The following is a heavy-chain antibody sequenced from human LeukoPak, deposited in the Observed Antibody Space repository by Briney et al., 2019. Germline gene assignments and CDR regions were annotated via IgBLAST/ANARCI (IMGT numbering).Heavy chain of an antibody. CDR2: INPSGGST. J-gene: IGHJ4*02. CDR1: GYTFTSYY. Sequence: ASVNVSCKASGYTFTSYYMHWVRQAPGQGLEWMGIINPSGGSTSYAQKFQGRVTMTRDTSTSTVYMELSSLRSEDTAVYYCARVGGSGYYYDYWGQGTLVTVSS. V-gene: IGHV1-46*01. CDR3: ARVGGSGYYYDY. D-gene: IGHD3-22*01.